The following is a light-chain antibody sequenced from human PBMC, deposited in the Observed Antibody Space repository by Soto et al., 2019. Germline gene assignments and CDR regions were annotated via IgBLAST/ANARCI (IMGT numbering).Light chain of an antibody. V-gene: IGLV2-23*01. Sequence: QSALTQPASVSGSPGQSITISRTGTSSDFGSYNFVSWYQQHPGKAPKLMIYEDSKRPSGVSNRFSGSKSGNTASLTLAGLQAEVDADYYCCSYAGSSTYVFGTGTKLTVL. CDR3: CSYAGSSTYV. CDR2: EDS. CDR1: SSDFGSYNF. J-gene: IGLJ1*01.